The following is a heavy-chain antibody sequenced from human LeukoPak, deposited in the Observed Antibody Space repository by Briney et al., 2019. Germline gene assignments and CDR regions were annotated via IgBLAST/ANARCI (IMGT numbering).Heavy chain of an antibody. CDR1: GFTFSSYA. CDR3: AKEEYSGSLLTLEY. D-gene: IGHD1-26*01. J-gene: IGHJ4*02. Sequence: QPGGSLRLSCAASGFTFSSYAMSWVRQAPGKGLEWVSAISGSGGSTYYADSVKGRFTISRDNSRNTLYLQLNSLRAEDTAVYYCAKEEYSGSLLTLEYWGQGTLVTVSS. V-gene: IGHV3-23*01. CDR2: ISGSGGST.